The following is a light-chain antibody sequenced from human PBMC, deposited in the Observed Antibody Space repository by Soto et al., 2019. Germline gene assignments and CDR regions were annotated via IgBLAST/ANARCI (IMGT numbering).Light chain of an antibody. J-gene: IGLJ3*02. CDR1: SSNIGRNA. V-gene: IGLV1-44*01. CDR2: NNN. CDR3: AAGDDSLRGLL. Sequence: QLVLTQPPSASETPGQRVTISCSGSSSNIGRNAVNWYQHLPGMAPKLLIYNNNQRPSGVPDRFSGSKSGTSASLAISGLQCEDEADYYCAAGDDSLRGLLFGGGTKLPAL.